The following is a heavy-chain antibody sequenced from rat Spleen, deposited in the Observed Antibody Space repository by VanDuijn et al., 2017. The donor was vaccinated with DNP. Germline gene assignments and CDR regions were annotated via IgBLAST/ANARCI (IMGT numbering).Heavy chain of an antibody. V-gene: IGHV3-1*01. D-gene: IGHD1-7*01. CDR3: ARWASMGFDY. CDR2: INYSGAT. J-gene: IGHJ2*01. Sequence: EVQLQESGPGLVKPSQSLSLTCSVTDYSLTSNYWGWIRKFPGNKMEWMGYINYSGATAYNPSLRSRISITRDTSKNQFFLQLNSGITEDTATYYCARWASMGFDYWGQGVMVTVSS. CDR1: DYSLTSNY.